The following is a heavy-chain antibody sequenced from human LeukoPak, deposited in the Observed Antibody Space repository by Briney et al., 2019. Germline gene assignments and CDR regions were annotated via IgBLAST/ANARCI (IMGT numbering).Heavy chain of an antibody. Sequence: ASVKVSCKASGYTFTNYYITWVRQAPGQGLEWMGWISAYNGNTNYAQKLQGRVTMTTDTSTSTAYMELRSLRSDDTAVYYCARGTPGSYYKLEDYWGQGTLVTVSS. V-gene: IGHV1-18*01. CDR2: ISAYNGNT. CDR1: GYTFTNYY. D-gene: IGHD3-10*01. CDR3: ARGTPGSYYKLEDY. J-gene: IGHJ4*02.